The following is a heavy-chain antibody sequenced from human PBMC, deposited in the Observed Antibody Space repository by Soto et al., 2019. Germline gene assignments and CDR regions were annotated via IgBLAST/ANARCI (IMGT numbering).Heavy chain of an antibody. D-gene: IGHD3-10*01. J-gene: IGHJ3*02. Sequence: SETLSLTCTVSGGSISSSSYYWGWIRQPPGKGLEWIGSIYYSGSTYYNPSLKSRVTISVDKSNNQFSLKMTSVTAADTAVYYCASKFGELLADAFDIWGQGTVVTVSS. CDR2: IYYSGST. V-gene: IGHV4-39*07. CDR3: ASKFGELLADAFDI. CDR1: GGSISSSSYY.